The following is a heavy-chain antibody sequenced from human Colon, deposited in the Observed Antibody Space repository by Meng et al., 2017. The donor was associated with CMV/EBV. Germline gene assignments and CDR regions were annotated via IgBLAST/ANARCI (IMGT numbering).Heavy chain of an antibody. CDR1: GDSVSSVSTA. J-gene: IGHJ2*01. D-gene: IGHD1-26*01. Sequence: SETLSLTCAISGDSVSSVSTAWNWIRQSPSRGLEWLGRTYYRSKWFNDYAVSVKSRIAINPDTSKNQFSLQLKSVTPEDTAVYFCVRDKTVRVRSGSYDAYFDLWGRGTLVTVSS. CDR3: VRDKTVRVRSGSYDAYFDL. V-gene: IGHV6-1*01. CDR2: TYYRSKWFN.